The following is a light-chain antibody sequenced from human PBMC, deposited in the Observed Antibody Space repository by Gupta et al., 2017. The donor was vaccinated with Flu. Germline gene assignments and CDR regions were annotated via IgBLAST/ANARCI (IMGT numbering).Light chain of an antibody. CDR1: QGIGTY. Sequence: DSQMTQSSSSLYASLGDRVTITCRASQGIGTYLAWFQQKAGRAPKSLIYGASRRESGVPSRFSGSGSGTDFTLTISSLQPEDFAAYYCQQYNSFPLTFGGGTKVEIK. CDR2: GAS. V-gene: IGKV1-16*01. CDR3: QQYNSFPLT. J-gene: IGKJ4*01.